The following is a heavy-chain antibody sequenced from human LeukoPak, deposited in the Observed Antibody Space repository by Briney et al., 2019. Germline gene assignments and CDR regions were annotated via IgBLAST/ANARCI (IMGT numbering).Heavy chain of an antibody. V-gene: IGHV1-18*01. Sequence: ASVKVSCKASGYTFTSYGISWVRQAPGQGLEWMGWISAYNGNTNYAQKLQGRVTMTTDTSTSTAYMELRSLRSDDTAVYYCARVELMAGEPHYFDYWGQGTLVTVSS. D-gene: IGHD2-8*01. CDR2: ISAYNGNT. CDR3: ARVELMAGEPHYFDY. J-gene: IGHJ4*02. CDR1: GYTFTSYG.